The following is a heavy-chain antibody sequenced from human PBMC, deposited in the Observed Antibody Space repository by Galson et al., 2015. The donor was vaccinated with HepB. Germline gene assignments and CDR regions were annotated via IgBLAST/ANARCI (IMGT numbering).Heavy chain of an antibody. CDR1: GGSISSYY. CDR2: IYYSGST. Sequence: QVQLQESGPGLVKPSETLSLTCTVSGGSISSYYWSWIRQPPGKGLEWIGYIYYSGSTNYNPSLKSRVTISVDTSKNQFSLKLSSVTAADTAVYYCARQIMRPTVVTPEGYFDLWGRGTLVTVSS. J-gene: IGHJ2*01. D-gene: IGHD4-23*01. V-gene: IGHV4-59*08. CDR3: ARQIMRPTVVTPEGYFDL.